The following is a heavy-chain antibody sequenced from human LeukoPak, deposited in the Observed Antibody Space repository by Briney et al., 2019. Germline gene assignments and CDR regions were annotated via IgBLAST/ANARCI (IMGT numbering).Heavy chain of an antibody. Sequence: PSETLSLTCTVSGGSISSYYWSWILQPAGKGLEWIGRIYTSGSTNYNPSLKSRVTMSVDTSKNQFSLKLSSVTAADTAVYYCARMGSEYYYYYMDVWGKGTTVTVSS. V-gene: IGHV4-4*07. CDR1: GGSISSYY. D-gene: IGHD3-10*01. CDR3: ARMGSEYYYYYMDV. CDR2: IYTSGST. J-gene: IGHJ6*03.